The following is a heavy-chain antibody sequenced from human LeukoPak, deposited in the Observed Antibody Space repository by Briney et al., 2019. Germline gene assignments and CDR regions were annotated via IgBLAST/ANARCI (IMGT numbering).Heavy chain of an antibody. CDR1: GFTFSDYY. CDR2: ISSSGSTI. J-gene: IGHJ6*02. CDR3: ARDKGYSSSWSSYYYGMDV. Sequence: GGYLRLSCAASGFTFSDYYMSWIRQAPGKGLEWVSYISSSGSTIYYADSVKGRFTISRDNAKNSLYLQMNSLRAEDTAVYYCARDKGYSSSWSSYYYGMDVWGQGTTVTVSS. D-gene: IGHD6-13*01. V-gene: IGHV3-11*01.